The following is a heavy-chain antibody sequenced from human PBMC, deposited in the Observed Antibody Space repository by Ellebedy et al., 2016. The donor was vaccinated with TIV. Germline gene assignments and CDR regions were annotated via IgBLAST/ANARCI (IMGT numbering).Heavy chain of an antibody. CDR2: INHSGST. J-gene: IGHJ4*02. CDR3: ARRPTTVTTYFDY. V-gene: IGHV4-34*01. Sequence: MPSETLSLTCAVYGGSFSGYYWSWIRQPPGKGLEWIGEINHSGSTNYNPSLKSRVTISVDTSKNQFSLKLSSVTAADTAVYYCARRPTTVTTYFDYWGQGTLVTVSS. CDR1: GGSFSGYY. D-gene: IGHD4-17*01.